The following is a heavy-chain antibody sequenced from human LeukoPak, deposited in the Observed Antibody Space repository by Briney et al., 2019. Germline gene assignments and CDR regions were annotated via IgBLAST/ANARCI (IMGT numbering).Heavy chain of an antibody. CDR3: AKGSTYGSGSYLDY. D-gene: IGHD3-10*01. J-gene: IGHJ4*02. CDR2: ISWNSGSI. V-gene: IGHV3-9*01. Sequence: PGGPLRLSCAASGFTFDDYAMHWARQAPGKGLEWVSGISWNSGSIGYADSVKGRFTISRDNAKNSLYLQMNSLRAEDTALYYCAKGSTYGSGSYLDYWGQGTLVTVSS. CDR1: GFTFDDYA.